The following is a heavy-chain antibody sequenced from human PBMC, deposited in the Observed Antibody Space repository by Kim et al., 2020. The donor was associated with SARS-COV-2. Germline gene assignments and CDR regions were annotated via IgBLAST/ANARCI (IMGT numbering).Heavy chain of an antibody. CDR3: AKVYCSGGSCYSGAFDI. Sequence: GGSLRLSCAASGFTFSSYAMSWVRQAPGKGLEWVSAISGSGGSTYYADSVKGRFTISRDNSKYTLYLQMNSLRAEDTAVYYCAKVYCSGGSCYSGAFDIWGQGTMVTVSS. J-gene: IGHJ3*02. CDR1: GFTFSSYA. V-gene: IGHV3-23*01. D-gene: IGHD2-15*01. CDR2: ISGSGGST.